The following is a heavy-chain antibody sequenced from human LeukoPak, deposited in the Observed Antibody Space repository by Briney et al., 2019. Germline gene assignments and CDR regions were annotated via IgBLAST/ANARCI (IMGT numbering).Heavy chain of an antibody. CDR1: GYTFTTYA. Sequence: ASVKVSCTASGYTFTTYAMHWVRQAPGQGLEWMGMIYPRDGSTSYAQNFQGRVTVARDTSTTTVHMELRGLRSEDTAVYYCARDQEGFDYWGQGTVVTVSS. V-gene: IGHV1-46*01. CDR3: ARDQEGFDY. J-gene: IGHJ4*02. CDR2: IYPRDGST.